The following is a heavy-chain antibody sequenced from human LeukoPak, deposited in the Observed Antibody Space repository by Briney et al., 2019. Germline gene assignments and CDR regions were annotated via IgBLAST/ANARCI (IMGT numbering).Heavy chain of an antibody. J-gene: IGHJ6*02. CDR3: ARILWFGESHDDYYGMDV. V-gene: IGHV1-46*01. Sequence: GASVKVSCKASGYTFTSYYMHWVRQAPGQGLEWMGIINPSGRSTSYAQKFQGRVTMTRDTSTSTVYMELSSLRSEDTAVYYCARILWFGESHDDYYGMDVWGQGTTVTVSS. CDR2: INPSGRST. CDR1: GYTFTSYY. D-gene: IGHD3-10*01.